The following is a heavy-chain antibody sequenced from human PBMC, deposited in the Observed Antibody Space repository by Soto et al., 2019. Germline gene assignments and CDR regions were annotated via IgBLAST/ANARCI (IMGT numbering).Heavy chain of an antibody. Sequence: ASVKVSCKASGYTFTSYGISWVRQAPGQGLEWMGWISAYNGNTNYAQKLQGRVTMTTDTSTSTAYMELRSLRSDDTAVYYCARDHLGGYSYGYWFDPWGQGTLVTVSS. CDR2: ISAYNGNT. CDR3: ARDHLGGYSYGYWFDP. V-gene: IGHV1-18*01. D-gene: IGHD5-18*01. J-gene: IGHJ5*02. CDR1: GYTFTSYG.